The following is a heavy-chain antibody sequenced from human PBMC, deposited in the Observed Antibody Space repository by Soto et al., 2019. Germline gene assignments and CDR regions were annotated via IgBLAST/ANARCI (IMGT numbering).Heavy chain of an antibody. J-gene: IGHJ4*02. V-gene: IGHV4-39*01. CDR2: ISYRGST. CDR3: ARHVRESTWPADY. Sequence: QLQLQESGPGLVKPSETLSLTCTVSSDSISSSSYYWGWIRQLPGMGLEWIGSISYRGSTYYNPSLTSRVTISVDTSRNQFSLRLSSVTAADTAVYYCARHVRESTWPADYWGQGTLVTVSS. D-gene: IGHD3-10*01. CDR1: SDSISSSSYY.